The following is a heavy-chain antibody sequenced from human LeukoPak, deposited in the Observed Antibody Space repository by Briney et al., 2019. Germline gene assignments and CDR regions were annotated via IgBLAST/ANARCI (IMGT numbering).Heavy chain of an antibody. CDR1: GFTFSSYS. D-gene: IGHD1-26*01. CDR3: ARESRRVGEGDFDF. CDR2: ISTSSSYI. V-gene: IGHV3-21*01. Sequence: GGSLRLSCAASGFTFSSYSMNWVRQAPGKGLEWVSSISTSSSYINYADSVKGRFTISRDNAKKSLYLQMNSLRAEDTAVYYCARESRRVGEGDFDFWGQGTLVTVSS. J-gene: IGHJ4*02.